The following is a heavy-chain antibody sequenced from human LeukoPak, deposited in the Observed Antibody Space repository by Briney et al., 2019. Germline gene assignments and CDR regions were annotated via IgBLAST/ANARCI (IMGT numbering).Heavy chain of an antibody. D-gene: IGHD2-21*02. Sequence: SVKVSCKASGDTFSSYAISWVRQAPGQGLEWMGGIIPIFGTANYAQKFQGRVTITADESTSTAYMELSSLRSEDTAVYYCARDPGAYCGGDCYLGQFDYWGQGTLVTVSS. CDR2: IIPIFGTA. CDR1: GDTFSSYA. CDR3: ARDPGAYCGGDCYLGQFDY. J-gene: IGHJ4*02. V-gene: IGHV1-69*13.